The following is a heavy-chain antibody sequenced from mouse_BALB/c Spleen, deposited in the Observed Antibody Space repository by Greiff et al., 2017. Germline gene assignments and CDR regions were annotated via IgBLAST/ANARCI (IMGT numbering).Heavy chain of an antibody. CDR1: GFTFSSYA. Sequence: EVKLMESGGGLVKPGGSLKLSCAASGFTFSSYAMSWVRQTPEKRLEWVATISSGGSYTYYPDSVKGRFTISRDNAKNTLYLQMSSLRSEDTAMYYCARHRDYDGYYEFAYWGQGTLVTVSA. CDR2: ISSGGSYT. D-gene: IGHD2-3*01. V-gene: IGHV5-9-3*01. J-gene: IGHJ3*01. CDR3: ARHRDYDGYYEFAY.